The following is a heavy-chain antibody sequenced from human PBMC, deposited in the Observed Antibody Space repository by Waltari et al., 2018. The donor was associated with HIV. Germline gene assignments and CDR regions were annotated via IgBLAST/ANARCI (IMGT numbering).Heavy chain of an antibody. CDR3: AREIPAMDV. V-gene: IGHV3-23*04. CDR2: ISGNALNT. Sequence: EVQLVESGGGLVQPGGSLRLSCAASGFTFSSYGMSWVRQAPGKGPECVSTISGNALNTHDADSVQCRVTSSRDKSNNMVSLQMSSLRAEDTAVYYCAREIPAMDVWGQGTTVTVCS. CDR1: GFTFSSYG. J-gene: IGHJ6*02.